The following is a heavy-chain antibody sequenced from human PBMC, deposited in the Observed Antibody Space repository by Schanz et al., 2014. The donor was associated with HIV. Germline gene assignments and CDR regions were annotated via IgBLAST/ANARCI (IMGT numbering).Heavy chain of an antibody. D-gene: IGHD2-21*01. J-gene: IGHJ4*02. CDR3: AKGFPDNIPSYFRY. V-gene: IGHV3-33*06. Sequence: QVQLVESGGGEVQPGREGRRERKASGGTSRRAGMHWVRQAPGKGLEWVAAMWYDESHKGYADSVKGRFTISRDNSKNTLYLQMNSLRVEDTAVYFCAKGFPDNIPSYFRYWGQGTLVTVSS. CDR2: MWYDESHK. CDR1: GGTSRRAG.